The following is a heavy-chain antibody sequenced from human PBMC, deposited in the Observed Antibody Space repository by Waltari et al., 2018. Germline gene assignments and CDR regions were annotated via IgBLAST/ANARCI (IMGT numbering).Heavy chain of an antibody. CDR1: GFSFRNYG. J-gene: IGHJ4*02. V-gene: IGHV3-33*01. Sequence: QVHLVESGGGVVQPGRSLRLSCVASGFSFRNYGMHWVRQAPGKGLEWVAVIWYDGSNKSYADSVKGRFTISRDNSKNTLYLEMNSLRAEDTAIYYCAGFYHDSSGYYPGGFDYWGQGTLVTVSS. CDR3: AGFYHDSSGYYPGGFDY. CDR2: IWYDGSNK. D-gene: IGHD3-22*01.